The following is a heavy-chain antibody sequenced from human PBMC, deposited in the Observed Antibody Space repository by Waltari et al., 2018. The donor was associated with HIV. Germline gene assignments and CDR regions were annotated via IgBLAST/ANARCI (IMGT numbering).Heavy chain of an antibody. V-gene: IGHV4-34*01. CDR1: GGSFSGYY. CDR3: ARDSSYGSGSRRVPFDY. Sequence: QVQLQQWGAGLLKPSETLSLTCAVYGGSFSGYYWSWIRQPPGKGLEWIGEINHSGSTNYNPSLKSRVTISVDTSKNQFSLKLSSVTAADTAVYYCARDSSYGSGSRRVPFDYWGQGTLVTVSS. CDR2: INHSGST. D-gene: IGHD3-10*01. J-gene: IGHJ4*02.